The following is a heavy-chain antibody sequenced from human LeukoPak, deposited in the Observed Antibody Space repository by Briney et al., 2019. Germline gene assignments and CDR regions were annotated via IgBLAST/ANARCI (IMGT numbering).Heavy chain of an antibody. J-gene: IGHJ4*02. D-gene: IGHD3-22*01. CDR3: ARVGSGYTFGY. CDR1: GGSISNYY. V-gene: IGHV4-59*01. Sequence: SETLSLTCTASGGSISNYYWSWIRQPPGKGLEWIGYIYHRRSTNYNPSLKSRVTISVDTSKNQFSLKLSSVTAADTAVYYCARVGSGYTFGYWGQGTLVTASS. CDR2: IYHRRST.